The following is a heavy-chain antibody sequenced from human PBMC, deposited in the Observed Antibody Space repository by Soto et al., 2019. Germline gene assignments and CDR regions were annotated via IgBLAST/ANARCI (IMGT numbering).Heavy chain of an antibody. V-gene: IGHV3-48*01. CDR3: AREQQLAFDN. Sequence: GGSLGLSCAASGFTFSSYGVNWVRQAPGKGLEWLSYIGSSSTTIYYADSVKGRFIISRDNAKNSLYLQMNSLRPEDTAVYYCAREQQLAFDNWGQGTRVTVSS. CDR2: IGSSSTTI. CDR1: GFTFSSYG. D-gene: IGHD6-13*01. J-gene: IGHJ4*02.